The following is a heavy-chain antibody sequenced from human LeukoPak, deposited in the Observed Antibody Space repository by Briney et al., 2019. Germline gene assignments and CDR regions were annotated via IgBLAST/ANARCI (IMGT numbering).Heavy chain of an antibody. D-gene: IGHD2-15*01. CDR2: ISSSSSYI. CDR1: GFTFSSYS. V-gene: IGHV3-21*01. CDR3: ARASLDIVVVVAATYGMDV. J-gene: IGHJ6*04. Sequence: GGSLRLSCAASGFTFSSYSMNWVRQAPGKGLEWVSSISSSSSYIYYADSVKGRFTISRDNAKNSLYLQMNSLRAEDTAVYYCARASLDIVVVVAATYGMDVWGKETTVTVSS.